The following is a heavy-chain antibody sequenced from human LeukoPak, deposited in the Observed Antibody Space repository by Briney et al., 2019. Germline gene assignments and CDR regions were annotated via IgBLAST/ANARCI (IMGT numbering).Heavy chain of an antibody. V-gene: IGHV3-48*03. Sequence: GGSLRLSCAASGFSFNRYGMMWVRQTPGKGLEWLSYVRNSDGSAFYADSVKGRFTISKDNAKNSLHLQMDSLRVEDTAVYYCAKRADYSAHSVDYWGQGTLVTVSS. CDR1: GFSFNRYG. CDR2: VRNSDGSA. J-gene: IGHJ4*02. CDR3: AKRADYSAHSVDY. D-gene: IGHD4/OR15-4a*01.